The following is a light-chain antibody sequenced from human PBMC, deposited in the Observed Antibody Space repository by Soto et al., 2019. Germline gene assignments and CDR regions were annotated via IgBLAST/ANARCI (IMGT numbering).Light chain of an antibody. CDR1: SGSIASNY. CDR2: EDN. J-gene: IGLJ2*01. Sequence: NFMLTQPHSVSESPEKTVTISCTRSSGSIASNYVQWYQQRPGSAPTPVIYEDNERPSGVPDRFSGSIDSSSNSASLTISGLKTDDEADYYCQSYHSGNVVFGGGTKLTVL. V-gene: IGLV6-57*04. CDR3: QSYHSGNVV.